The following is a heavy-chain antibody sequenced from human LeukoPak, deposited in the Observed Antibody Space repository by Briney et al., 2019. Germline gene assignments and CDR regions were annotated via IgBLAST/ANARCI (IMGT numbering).Heavy chain of an antibody. CDR3: ARSLNEIGWFDS. J-gene: IGHJ5*01. D-gene: IGHD1-1*01. V-gene: IGHV4-59*01. Sequence: SETLSLTCLVSGGSISSDYWSWIRQPPGKGLEWIGYVYYTGITNYNPSFKSPVTISVDTSKNQFSLKLTSMTAADTAVYFCARSLNEIGWFDSWGQGTLVTVSS. CDR1: GGSISSDY. CDR2: VYYTGIT.